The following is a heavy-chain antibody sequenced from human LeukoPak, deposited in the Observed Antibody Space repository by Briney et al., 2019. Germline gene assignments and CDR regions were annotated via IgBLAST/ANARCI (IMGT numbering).Heavy chain of an antibody. V-gene: IGHV3-21*01. J-gene: IGHJ4*02. CDR2: IDPSSTYI. D-gene: IGHD4-17*01. Sequence: AGGSLRLSCSASRFTFSSYTMNWVRQAPGKGLEWVSSIDPSSTYIYYADSVKGRFTVSRDNAQNSLYLQMNSLRAEDTAVYYCTRGSYGDYEYWGQGTLVTVSS. CDR3: TRGSYGDYEY. CDR1: RFTFSSYT.